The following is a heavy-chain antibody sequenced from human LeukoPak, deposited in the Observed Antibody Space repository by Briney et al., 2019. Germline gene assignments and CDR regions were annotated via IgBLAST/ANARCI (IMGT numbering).Heavy chain of an antibody. CDR2: IYSSGTT. D-gene: IGHD3-10*01. Sequence: PGGSLRLSCAASGFTVSSSYMSWVHQAPGKGLEWVSVIYSSGTTYYADSVKGRFTLSRDNSKNTLYLQMNILRAEDTGVYYCARDKYGSGSYSWSKRLDSWGQGTLVTVSS. J-gene: IGHJ4*02. CDR3: ARDKYGSGSYSWSKRLDS. CDR1: GFTVSSSY. V-gene: IGHV3-66*01.